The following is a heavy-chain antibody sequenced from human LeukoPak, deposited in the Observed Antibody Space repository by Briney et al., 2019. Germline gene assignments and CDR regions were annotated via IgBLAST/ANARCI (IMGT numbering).Heavy chain of an antibody. CDR1: GGSISSLY. CDR2: IYYTGST. V-gene: IGHV4-59*08. D-gene: IGHD6-6*01. Sequence: SETLSLTCSVSGGSISSLYWSWIRQPPGKGLEWIGYIYYTGSTNYNPSLKSRVTMFVDMSKNQFSMRLSSVTAADTAVYYCARHRAYSSSSPFDYWGQGTLVTVSS. CDR3: ARHRAYSSSSPFDY. J-gene: IGHJ4*02.